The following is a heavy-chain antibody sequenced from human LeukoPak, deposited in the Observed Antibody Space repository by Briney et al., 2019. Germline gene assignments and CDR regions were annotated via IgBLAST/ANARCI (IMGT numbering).Heavy chain of an antibody. V-gene: IGHV4-34*01. D-gene: IGHD6-6*01. J-gene: IGHJ6*03. CDR1: GGSFSGYY. Sequence: PSETLSLTCAVYGGSFSGYYWSWIRQPPGKGLEWIGGINHSGSTNYDPSLKSRVTISVDTSKSQFSLELSSVTAADTAVYCCARMSALTPYCYYSYDMDVWGKGTTVTVSS. CDR3: ARMSALTPYCYYSYDMDV. CDR2: INHSGST.